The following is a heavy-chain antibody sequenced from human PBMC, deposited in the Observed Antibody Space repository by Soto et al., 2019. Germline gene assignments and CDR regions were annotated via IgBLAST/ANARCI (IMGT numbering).Heavy chain of an antibody. V-gene: IGHV1-18*01. Sequence: VQLVQSGAEVKKPGASVTVSCKASGYTFTSYAISWVRQAPGQGLEWMGWINVYNGNTKYAQKFQDRVTMTTDTSTGTVYMELRSLTSDDTAVYYCARDGVAVTTGISGYWGQGTLVTVSS. D-gene: IGHD4-4*01. CDR2: INVYNGNT. CDR3: ARDGVAVTTGISGY. J-gene: IGHJ4*02. CDR1: GYTFTSYA.